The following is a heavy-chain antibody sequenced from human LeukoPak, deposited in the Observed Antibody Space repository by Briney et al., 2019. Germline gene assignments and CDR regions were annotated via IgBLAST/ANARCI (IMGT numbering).Heavy chain of an antibody. J-gene: IGHJ4*02. CDR3: APGGRITFGGEPAYYYDY. D-gene: IGHD3-16*01. Sequence: ASVKVSCMTSGYTFSDYYIHWVRQAPGQGLEWMGWIDPNSGATNYAQKFQGRVTMTRATPISTVYMELSRLRSDDTAVYYCAPGGRITFGGEPAYYYDYWGQGTLVTVSS. CDR2: IDPNSGAT. CDR1: GYTFSDYY. V-gene: IGHV1-2*02.